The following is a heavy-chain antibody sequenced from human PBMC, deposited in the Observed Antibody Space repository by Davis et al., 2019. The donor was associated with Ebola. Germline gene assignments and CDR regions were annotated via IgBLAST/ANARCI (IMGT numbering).Heavy chain of an antibody. V-gene: IGHV1-3*01. J-gene: IGHJ3*02. D-gene: IGHD5-24*01. Sequence: ASVKVSCKASGYTFTSYAMHWVRQAPGQRLEWMGWINAGNGNTKYSQKFQGRVTITRDTSASTAYMELSSLRSEDTAVYYCARVLGSKMANNAFDIWGQGTMVTVSS. CDR3: ARVLGSKMANNAFDI. CDR1: GYTFTSYA. CDR2: INAGNGNT.